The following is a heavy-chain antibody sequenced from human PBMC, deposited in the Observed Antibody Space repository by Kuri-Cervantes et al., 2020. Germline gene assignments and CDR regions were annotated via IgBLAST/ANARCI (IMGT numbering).Heavy chain of an antibody. CDR3: AKLQVVVVVAAADY. V-gene: IGHV3-23*01. Sequence: LSLTCAASGFTFSSYAMSWVRQAPGKGLEWVSAISGSGGSTYYADSVKGRFTISRDNSKNTLYLQMNSLRAEDTAVYYCAKLQVVVVVAAADYWGQGTLVTVSS. CDR2: ISGSGGST. J-gene: IGHJ4*02. CDR1: GFTFSSYA. D-gene: IGHD2-15*01.